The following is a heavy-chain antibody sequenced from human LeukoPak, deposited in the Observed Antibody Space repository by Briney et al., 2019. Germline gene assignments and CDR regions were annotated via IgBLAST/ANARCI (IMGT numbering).Heavy chain of an antibody. CDR2: ISYDGSNK. D-gene: IGHD5-24*01. Sequence: GGSLRLSCAASGFTFSSYAMHWVRQAPGKGLEWVAVISYDGSNKYYPDSVKGRFTISRDNAKNSLYLQMNSLRAEDTAVYYCARDRDGDAFDTWGQGTMVTVSS. CDR3: ARDRDGDAFDT. V-gene: IGHV3-30*04. J-gene: IGHJ3*02. CDR1: GFTFSSYA.